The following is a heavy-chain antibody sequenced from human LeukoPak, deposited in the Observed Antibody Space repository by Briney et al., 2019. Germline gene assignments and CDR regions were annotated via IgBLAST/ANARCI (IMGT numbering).Heavy chain of an antibody. V-gene: IGHV3-23*01. CDR2: ISGSGGST. CDR3: AKGEVVTTVIPFDY. D-gene: IGHD4-17*01. Sequence: GGSLRLSCAASGFTFSSYAMSWVRQAPGKGLEWVSAISGSGGSTYYADSVKGRFAISRDNSKNTLYLQMNSLRAEDTAVYYCAKGEVVTTVIPFDYWGQGTLVTVSS. CDR1: GFTFSSYA. J-gene: IGHJ4*02.